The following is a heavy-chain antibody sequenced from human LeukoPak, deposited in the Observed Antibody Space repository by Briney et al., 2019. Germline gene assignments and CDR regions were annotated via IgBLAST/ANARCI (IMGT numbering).Heavy chain of an antibody. D-gene: IGHD2-2*01. CDR1: GGSISSSSYY. J-gene: IGHJ4*02. CDR2: IYTSGST. Sequence: SETLSLTCTVSGGSISSSSYYWGWIRQPPGKGLEWIGRIYTSGSTNYNPSLKSRVTMSVDTSKNQFSLKLSSVTAADTAVYYCARENPDIVVVPAAPFDYWGQGTLVTVSS. V-gene: IGHV4-61*05. CDR3: ARENPDIVVVPAAPFDY.